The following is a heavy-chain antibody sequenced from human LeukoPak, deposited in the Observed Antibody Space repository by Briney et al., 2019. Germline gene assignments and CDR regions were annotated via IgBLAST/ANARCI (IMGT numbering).Heavy chain of an antibody. Sequence: SETLSLTCAVCGGSFSGYYWSWIRQPPGKGLEWIGEINHSGSTNYNPSLKSRVTISVDTSKNQFSLKLSSVTAADTAVYYCARSGLIVASYVYWGQGTLVTVSS. D-gene: IGHD3-22*01. CDR1: GGSFSGYY. J-gene: IGHJ4*02. CDR3: ARSGLIVASYVY. V-gene: IGHV4-34*01. CDR2: INHSGST.